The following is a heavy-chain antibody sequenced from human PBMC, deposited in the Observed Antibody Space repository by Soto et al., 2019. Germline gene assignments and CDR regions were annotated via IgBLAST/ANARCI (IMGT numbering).Heavy chain of an antibody. Sequence: ASVKVSCKASGYTFTGYYMHWVRQAPGQGLEWMGWINPNSGGTNYAQKFQGWVTMTRDTSISTAYMELSRLRSDDTAVYYCARDGPWGYCNGGSCYSGLFDYWG. CDR1: GYTFTGYY. CDR2: INPNSGGT. D-gene: IGHD2-15*01. J-gene: IGHJ4*01. V-gene: IGHV1-2*04. CDR3: ARDGPWGYCNGGSCYSGLFDY.